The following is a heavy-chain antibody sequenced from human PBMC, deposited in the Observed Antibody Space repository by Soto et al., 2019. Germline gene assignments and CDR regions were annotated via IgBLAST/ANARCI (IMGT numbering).Heavy chain of an antibody. Sequence: NPSGTLSLTCAVSGYSISSGYYWGWIRQPPGKGLEWIGSIYHSGSTYYNPSLKSRVTISVDTSKNQFSLKLSSVTAADTAVYYCAXTPVQGRRGFYYYGMDVWGQGTTVTVSS. D-gene: IGHD3-10*01. V-gene: IGHV4-38-2*01. CDR2: IYHSGST. CDR3: AXTPVQGRRGFYYYGMDV. CDR1: GYSISSGYY. J-gene: IGHJ6*02.